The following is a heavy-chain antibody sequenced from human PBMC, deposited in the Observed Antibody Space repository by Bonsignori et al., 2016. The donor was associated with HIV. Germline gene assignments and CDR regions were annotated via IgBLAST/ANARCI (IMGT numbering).Heavy chain of an antibody. D-gene: IGHD3-10*01. CDR3: ARGPHGSGRGDL. Sequence: WVRQAPGQGLEWIGWINPYSGDRNYAQKFQGRVTMTSDTSITTAYMELSSLRSDDTAVYYCARGPHGSGRGDLWGQGTLVTVSS. V-gene: IGHV1-2*02. J-gene: IGHJ5*02. CDR2: INPYSGDR.